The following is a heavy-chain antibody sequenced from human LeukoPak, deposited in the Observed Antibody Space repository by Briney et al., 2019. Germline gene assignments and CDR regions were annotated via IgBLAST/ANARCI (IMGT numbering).Heavy chain of an antibody. J-gene: IGHJ5*02. D-gene: IGHD2-2*01. Sequence: PSETLSLTCAVSGGSISSGGYSWSWIRQPPGKGLEWIWYIYHSGSTYYNPSLKSRVTISVDRSKNQFSLKLSSVTAADTAVYYCAREGCSSTSCYDHNWFDPWGQGTLVTVSS. CDR1: GGSISSGGYS. CDR3: AREGCSSTSCYDHNWFDP. V-gene: IGHV4-30-2*01. CDR2: IYHSGST.